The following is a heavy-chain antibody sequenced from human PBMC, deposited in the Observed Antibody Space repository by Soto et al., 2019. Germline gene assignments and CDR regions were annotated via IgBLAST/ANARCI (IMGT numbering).Heavy chain of an antibody. CDR1: GGTISRYY. Sequence: QVQLQESGPGLVKPSETLSLTCTVSGGTISRYYWSWIRQPPGKGLEWIGHMYNTGSTVYNPSFKRRVTISVDTSKNQFSLKLNSVTAADTAVYYCARDLWGYCGTDCYPLDVWGQGTTVTVSS. J-gene: IGHJ6*02. CDR2: MYNTGST. V-gene: IGHV4-59*01. CDR3: ARDLWGYCGTDCYPLDV. D-gene: IGHD2-21*02.